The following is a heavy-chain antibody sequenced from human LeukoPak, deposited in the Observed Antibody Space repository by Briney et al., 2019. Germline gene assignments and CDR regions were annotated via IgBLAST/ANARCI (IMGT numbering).Heavy chain of an antibody. V-gene: IGHV3-30*18. CDR2: ISYDGSNK. D-gene: IGHD2-21*02. Sequence: GGSLRLSCAASGFTFSSYGMHWVRQAPGKGLEWVAVISYDGSNKYCADSVKGRFTISRDNSKNTLYLQMNSLRAEDTAVYYCAKDRLRFVVVTAITTFDYWGQGTLVTVSS. CDR3: AKDRLRFVVVTAITTFDY. CDR1: GFTFSSYG. J-gene: IGHJ4*02.